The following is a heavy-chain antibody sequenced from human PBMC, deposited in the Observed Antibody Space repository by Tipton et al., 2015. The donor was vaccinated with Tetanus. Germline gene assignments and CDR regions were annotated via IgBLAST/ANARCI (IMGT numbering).Heavy chain of an antibody. CDR3: ARANYDFPKKGPFDS. Sequence: TLSLTCTVSGGSVRGGSYYWNWIRQPPGKGLEWLAYISYSGSTNSNYSLKSRITISRDPSKNQFSLKLASVTAADTAVYYCARANYDFPKKGPFDSWGQGTLAIVSS. CDR1: GGSVRGGSYY. CDR2: ISYSGST. D-gene: IGHD3-3*01. V-gene: IGHV4-61*01. J-gene: IGHJ4*02.